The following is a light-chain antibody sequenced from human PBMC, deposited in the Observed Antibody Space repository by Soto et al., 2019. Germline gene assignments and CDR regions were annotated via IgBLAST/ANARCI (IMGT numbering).Light chain of an antibody. CDR3: ASWDDSLNGKV. CDR2: DNN. CDR1: SSNIGSKT. J-gene: IGLJ2*01. Sequence: QAVVTQSPSASGTPGQRVTISCSGSSSNIGSKTVNWYQQLPGTAPKLLIYDNNQRPSGVPDRFSGSKSGTSASLAISELQSQDEADYYCASWDDSLNGKVFGGGTKLTVL. V-gene: IGLV1-44*01.